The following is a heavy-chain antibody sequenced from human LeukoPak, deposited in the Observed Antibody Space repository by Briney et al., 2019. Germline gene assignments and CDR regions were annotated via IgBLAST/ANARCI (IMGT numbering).Heavy chain of an antibody. CDR2: ILPGGVT. D-gene: IGHD3-9*01. J-gene: IGHJ4*02. V-gene: IGHV3-53*01. CDR1: LVSVRANH. CDR3: VRERDYDTYFDF. Sequence: GGALRLSCVLSLVSVRANHMSWVRQGLGQGLEWISVILPGGVTHYTDSLKDRFAISIDSSKNLLYLQMNSLRAEDTALYYCVRERDYDTYFDFWGRGTLVTVS.